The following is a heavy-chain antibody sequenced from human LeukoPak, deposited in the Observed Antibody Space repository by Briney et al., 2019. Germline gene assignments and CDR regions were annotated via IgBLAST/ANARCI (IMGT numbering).Heavy chain of an antibody. Sequence: PSETLSLTCAVYGGSFSDYYWSWIRQPPGKGLEWIGSIYYSGSTYYNPSLKSRVTISVDTSKNQFSLKLSSVTAADTAVYYCASTREDIVVVPAATYYYYGMDVWGQGTTVTVSS. CDR1: GGSFSDYY. CDR2: IYYSGST. J-gene: IGHJ6*02. V-gene: IGHV4-34*01. CDR3: ASTREDIVVVPAATYYYYGMDV. D-gene: IGHD2-2*01.